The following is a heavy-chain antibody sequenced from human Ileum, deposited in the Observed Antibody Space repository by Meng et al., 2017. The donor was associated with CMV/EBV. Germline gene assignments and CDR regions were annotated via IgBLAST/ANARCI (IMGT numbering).Heavy chain of an antibody. J-gene: IGHJ4*02. CDR2: TYYRSRWYN. D-gene: IGHD6-13*01. V-gene: IGHV6-1*01. Sequence: RPSGAGLVEPSQPLPLSCAIVGDSVSGYSVAWNWIRKSSSRGLEWLGRTYYRSRWYNDYAESVNSRITINPDTSTNQFSLDLSSVTPEDTAIYYCARGESSSLDYWGQGTLVTVSS. CDR3: ARGESSSLDY. CDR1: GDSVSGYSVA.